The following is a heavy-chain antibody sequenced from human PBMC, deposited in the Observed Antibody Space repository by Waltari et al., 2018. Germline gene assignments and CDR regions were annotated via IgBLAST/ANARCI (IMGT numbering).Heavy chain of an antibody. Sequence: QVQLQESGPGLVKPSETLSLTCAVSGYSISSGYWWGWIRQPPGKGLEWIASIYYTGTTTHYTPSLRRRVTISADTSKNQFSLRLTSGTGADTAIYYWANNEWGLPVDWGQGTLVTVSS. D-gene: IGHD1-26*01. CDR3: ANNEWGLPVD. V-gene: IGHV4-38-2*01. CDR1: GYSISSGYW. J-gene: IGHJ4*02. CDR2: IYYTGTTT.